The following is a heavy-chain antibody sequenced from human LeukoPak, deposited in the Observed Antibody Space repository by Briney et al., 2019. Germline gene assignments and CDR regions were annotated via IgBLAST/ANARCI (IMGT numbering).Heavy chain of an antibody. V-gene: IGHV4-38-2*02. D-gene: IGHD5-12*01. CDR1: GYSVTTLAN. CDR2: IYHGGST. Sequence: SETLSLTCTVSGYSVTTLANWGWIRQSPGKGLQWVASIYHGGSTYYNPSLKSRVTISVDTSKNQFSLKLSSVTAADTAVYYCARSGYSGYDPHHWGQGTLVTVSS. CDR3: ARSGYSGYDPHH. J-gene: IGHJ5*02.